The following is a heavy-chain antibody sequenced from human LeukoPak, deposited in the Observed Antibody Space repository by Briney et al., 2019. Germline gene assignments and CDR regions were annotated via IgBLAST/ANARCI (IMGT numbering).Heavy chain of an antibody. CDR1: GFTVSSNY. J-gene: IGHJ4*02. CDR3: AREVRGVAFDY. D-gene: IGHD3-10*01. Sequence: GGSLRLSCAASGFTVSSNYMSWDRQAPGKGLEWVSVIYSGGSTYYADSVKGRFTISRDNSKNTLYLQMNSLRAEDTAVYYCAREVRGVAFDYWGQGTLVTVSS. V-gene: IGHV3-53*01. CDR2: IYSGGST.